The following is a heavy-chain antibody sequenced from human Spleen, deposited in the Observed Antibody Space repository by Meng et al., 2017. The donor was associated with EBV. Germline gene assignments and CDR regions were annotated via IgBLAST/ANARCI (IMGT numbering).Heavy chain of an antibody. Sequence: QLQLRESGPGQVKPSETLSLTCTVSGASISSFYYWGWIRQPPGRGLEWIGSVHYTGSTYYSPSLKSRVTVSVDTSKNQFSLRLTSVTAADTAVYYCARPFPSWQSPRLDPFGAWGQGTLVTVSP. CDR3: ARPFPSWQSPRLDPFGA. J-gene: IGHJ5*02. D-gene: IGHD6-19*01. V-gene: IGHV4-39*01. CDR2: VHYTGST. CDR1: GASISSFYY.